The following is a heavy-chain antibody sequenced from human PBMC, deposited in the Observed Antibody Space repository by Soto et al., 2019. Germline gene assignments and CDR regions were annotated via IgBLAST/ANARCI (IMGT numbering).Heavy chain of an antibody. Sequence: TSETLSLTCTVSGGSISSYYWSWIRQPPGKGLEWIGYIYYSGSTNYNPSLKSRVTISVDTSKNQFSLKLSSVTAADTAVYYCARVVNALLDYWGQGTLVTVSS. CDR1: GGSISSYY. J-gene: IGHJ4*02. D-gene: IGHD2-15*01. CDR2: IYYSGST. CDR3: ARVVNALLDY. V-gene: IGHV4-59*08.